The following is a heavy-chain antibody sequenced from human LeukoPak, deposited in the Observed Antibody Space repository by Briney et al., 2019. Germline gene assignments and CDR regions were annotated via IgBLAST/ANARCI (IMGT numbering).Heavy chain of an antibody. D-gene: IGHD1-26*01. Sequence: SETLSLTCTVSGASIISGGYYWSWIRQHPGKGLAWIGYIYYTGSTYYNPSLKNRLTISIDTSKSQFSLKLSSVTAADTAVYYCARFRIVGATVDYWGQGTLVTVSS. CDR3: ARFRIVGATVDY. CDR1: GASIISGGYY. V-gene: IGHV4-31*03. J-gene: IGHJ4*02. CDR2: IYYTGST.